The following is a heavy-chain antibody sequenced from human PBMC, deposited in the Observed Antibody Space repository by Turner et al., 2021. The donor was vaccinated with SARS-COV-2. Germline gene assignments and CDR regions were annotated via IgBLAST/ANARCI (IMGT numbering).Heavy chain of an antibody. Sequence: QVQLVQSGAEVKKPGASVKVSCKASGYTFTSYGISGVRQAPGQGLEWMGWISSYNGNTNYAQKLQGRVTMTTDTSTSTAYMELRSLRSDDTALYYCARYIRGDGAALAFDIWGQGTMVTISS. CDR1: GYTFTSYG. V-gene: IGHV1-18*04. D-gene: IGHD1-26*01. J-gene: IGHJ3*02. CDR2: ISSYNGNT. CDR3: ARYIRGDGAALAFDI.